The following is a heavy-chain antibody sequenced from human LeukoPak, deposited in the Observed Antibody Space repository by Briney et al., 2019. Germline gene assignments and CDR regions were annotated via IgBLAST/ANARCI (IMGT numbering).Heavy chain of an antibody. CDR3: ARVRLTSKGYCSGGSCYRNWFDP. CDR1: GYTFTSYG. D-gene: IGHD2-15*01. CDR2: MNPNSGNT. V-gene: IGHV1-8*03. Sequence: GASVKVSCKASGYTFTSYGISWVRQAPGQGLEWMGWMNPNSGNTGYAQKFQGRVTITRNTSISTAYMELSSLRSEDTAVYYCARVRLTSKGYCSGGSCYRNWFDPWGQGTLVTVSS. J-gene: IGHJ5*02.